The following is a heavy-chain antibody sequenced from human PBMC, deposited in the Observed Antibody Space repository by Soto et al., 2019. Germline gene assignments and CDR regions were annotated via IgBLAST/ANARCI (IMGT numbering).Heavy chain of an antibody. CDR2: IVVGSGNT. CDR1: GFTFTSSA. CDR3: AAFLGYSSGWRFDY. J-gene: IGHJ4*02. Sequence: SVKVSCKASGFTFTSSAVQWVRQARGQRLEWIGWIVVGSGNTNYAQKFQERVTITRDMSTSTAYMELSSLRSEDTAVYYCAAFLGYSSGWRFDYWGQGTLVTVSS. V-gene: IGHV1-58*01. D-gene: IGHD6-19*01.